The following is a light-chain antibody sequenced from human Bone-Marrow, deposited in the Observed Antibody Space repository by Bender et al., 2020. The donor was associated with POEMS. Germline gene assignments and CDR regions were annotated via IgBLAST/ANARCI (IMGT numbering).Light chain of an antibody. CDR2: QDS. V-gene: IGLV3-1*01. CDR1: KLGDKY. CDR3: QAWDSHTAGTAGV. J-gene: IGLJ3*02. Sequence: SYELTQPPSVSVSPGQTASIACSGDKLGDKYACWYQQKAGQSPVLLIYQDSKRPSGVPERFSGSNSGNTATLTISGTQATDEADYYCQAWDSHTAGTAGVFGGGTLLTVL.